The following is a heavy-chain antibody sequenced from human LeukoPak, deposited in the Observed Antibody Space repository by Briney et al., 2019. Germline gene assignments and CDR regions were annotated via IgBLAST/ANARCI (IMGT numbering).Heavy chain of an antibody. V-gene: IGHV1-69*01. J-gene: IGHJ4*02. CDR1: GGTFSSYA. Sequence: SVRVSCKASGGTFSSYAISWVRQAPGQGLEWMGGIIPIFGTANYAQKFQGRVTITADESTSTAYMELSSLRSEDTAVYYCARVKSGEMATTIDYWGQGTLVTVSS. CDR2: IIPIFGTA. D-gene: IGHD5-24*01. CDR3: ARVKSGEMATTIDY.